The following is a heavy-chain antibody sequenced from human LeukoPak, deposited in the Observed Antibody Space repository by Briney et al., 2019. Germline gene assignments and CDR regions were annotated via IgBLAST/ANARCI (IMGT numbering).Heavy chain of an antibody. CDR3: ARGDPIYDFWSGGDY. J-gene: IGHJ4*02. CDR1: GFPFNSSA. CDR2: ISSSSNYI. Sequence: GGSLRLSCAASGFPFNSSAFYWVRQAPGKGLEWVSFISSSSNYIYYTDCVKGIFADSRDNARNLMSLQMNSLRAEVTAVYYCARGDPIYDFWSGGDYWGQGSLVTVSS. D-gene: IGHD3-3*01. V-gene: IGHV3-21*05.